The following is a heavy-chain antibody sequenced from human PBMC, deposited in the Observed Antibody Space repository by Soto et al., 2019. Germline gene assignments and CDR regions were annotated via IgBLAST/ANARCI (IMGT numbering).Heavy chain of an antibody. CDR2: IYYSGST. J-gene: IGHJ6*03. CDR1: GGSISSSSYY. V-gene: IGHV4-39*01. D-gene: IGHD2-15*01. CDR3: GGVAGKIYYYYYWAV. Sequence: PSETLSLTCTVSGGSISSSSYYWGWIRQPPGKGLEWIGSIYYSGSTYYNPSLKSRVTISVDTSKNQFSLKLSSVTAADTAVYYCGGVAGKIYYYYYWAVGGKGTRVPFSS.